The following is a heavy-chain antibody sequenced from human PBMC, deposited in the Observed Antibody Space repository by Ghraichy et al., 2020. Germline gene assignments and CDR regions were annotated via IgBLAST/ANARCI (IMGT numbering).Heavy chain of an antibody. CDR3: MIVVVPAAMLDNWFDP. V-gene: IGHV1-8*02. CDR2: MNPNSGNT. D-gene: IGHD2-2*01. CDR1: GYTFTSYD. Sequence: ASVKVSCKASGYTFTSYDINWVRQATGQGLEWMGWMNPNSGNTGYAQKFQGRVTMTRNTSISTAYMELSSLRSEDTAVYYCMIVVVPAAMLDNWFDPWGQGTLVTVSS. J-gene: IGHJ5*02.